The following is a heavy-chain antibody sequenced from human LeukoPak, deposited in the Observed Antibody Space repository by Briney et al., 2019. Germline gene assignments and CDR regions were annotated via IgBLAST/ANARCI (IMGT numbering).Heavy chain of an antibody. Sequence: ASVKVSCKASGYTFTSYAMNWVRQAPGQGLEWMGWINTNTGNPTYAQGFTGRFVFSLDTSVSTAYLQISSLKAEDTAVYYCAREMYYDYVWGRRNWFDPWGQGTVVTVSS. V-gene: IGHV7-4-1*02. CDR3: AREMYYDYVWGRRNWFDP. D-gene: IGHD3-16*01. CDR1: GYTFTSYA. J-gene: IGHJ5*02. CDR2: INTNTGNP.